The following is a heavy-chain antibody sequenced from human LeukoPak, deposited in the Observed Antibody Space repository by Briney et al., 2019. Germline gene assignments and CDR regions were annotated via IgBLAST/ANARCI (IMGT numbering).Heavy chain of an antibody. V-gene: IGHV3-30*18. D-gene: IGHD5-18*01. CDR2: ISYDGSNK. CDR3: AKPPPQIQLWLTFDY. J-gene: IGHJ4*02. CDR1: GFTFSSYG. Sequence: GGSLRLSCAASGFTFSSYGMHWVRQAPGKGLEWVAVISYDGSNKYYADSMKGRFTISRDNSKNTLYLQMNSLRAEDTAVYYCAKPPPQIQLWLTFDYWGQGTLVTVSS.